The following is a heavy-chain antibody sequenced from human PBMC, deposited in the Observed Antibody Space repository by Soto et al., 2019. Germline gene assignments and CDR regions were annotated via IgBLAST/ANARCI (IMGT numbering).Heavy chain of an antibody. D-gene: IGHD3-10*01. CDR1: GGTFNTYA. CDR3: AREVQVHTPAFVY. Sequence: QVQLVQSGAEMKKPGSSVKVSCQSSGGTFNTYAMNWVRQAPGQGPEWMGDIPPMSGAANYAPKFQGRVTITADESTGTSYMQLSSLTSEDTALYFCAREVQVHTPAFVYWGQGTLVPVSS. CDR2: IPPMSGAA. V-gene: IGHV1-69*19. J-gene: IGHJ4*02.